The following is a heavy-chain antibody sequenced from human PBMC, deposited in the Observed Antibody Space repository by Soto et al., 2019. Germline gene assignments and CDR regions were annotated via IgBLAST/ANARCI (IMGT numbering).Heavy chain of an antibody. CDR1: GYSISSGYC. V-gene: IGHV4-38-2*02. D-gene: IGHD3-22*01. CDR3: VRDAYYYDSSGYRVPDGMDV. Sequence: PSETLSLTCAVSGYSISSGYCWGWIRQPPGKGLEWIGSIYHSGTTYYNPSLKSRVTISVDTSKNQFSLKLSSVTAADTAVYYCVRDAYYYDSSGYRVPDGMDVWGQGTTVTVSS. J-gene: IGHJ6*02. CDR2: IYHSGTT.